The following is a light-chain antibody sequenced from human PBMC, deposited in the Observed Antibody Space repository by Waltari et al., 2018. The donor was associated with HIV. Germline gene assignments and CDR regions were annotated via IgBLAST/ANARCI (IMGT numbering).Light chain of an antibody. V-gene: IGKV3-15*01. Sequence: EIVMTQSPATLSVSPGERATLSCRASQSVNNNLAWYQQKPGQAPRLLIYGASTRATGIPARFSGSGSGTEFTLTISSLQSEDFAVYYCQQYYNWPPWTFGQGTEVEIK. CDR2: GAS. CDR1: QSVNNN. CDR3: QQYYNWPPWT. J-gene: IGKJ1*01.